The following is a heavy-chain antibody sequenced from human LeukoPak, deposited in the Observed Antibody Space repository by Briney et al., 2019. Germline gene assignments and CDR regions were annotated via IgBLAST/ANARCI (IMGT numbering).Heavy chain of an antibody. CDR1: GFTLSTYS. CDR3: AREHMVRGSH. J-gene: IGHJ4*02. CDR2: ISSSSLYI. V-gene: IGHV3-21*01. Sequence: PGGSLRLSCAASGFTLSTYSLNWVRQAPGKGLEWVSSISSSSLYIYYADSVKGRFTISRDNAKNSLFLQMNSLRAEDTAVYYCAREHMVRGSHWGQGTLVTVSS. D-gene: IGHD3-10*01.